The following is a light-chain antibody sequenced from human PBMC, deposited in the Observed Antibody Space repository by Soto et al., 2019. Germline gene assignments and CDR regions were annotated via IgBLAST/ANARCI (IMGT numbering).Light chain of an antibody. V-gene: IGKV3-20*01. J-gene: IGKJ4*01. CDR3: QQYNNWPRALT. CDR2: GAS. Sequence: EIVLTQSPGTLSLSPGERATLSCRASQSVSSSHLAWYQQNPGQAPRLLIYGASSRPTRIPDRFSGSGSGTDFTLTISRLEPEDFAVYYCQQYNNWPRALTFGGGTKVEIK. CDR1: QSVSSSH.